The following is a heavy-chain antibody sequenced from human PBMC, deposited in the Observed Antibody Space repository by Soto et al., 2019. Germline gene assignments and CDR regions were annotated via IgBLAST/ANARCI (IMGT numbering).Heavy chain of an antibody. CDR3: AKDYLAVAGTLDY. CDR2: IGESGTPT. D-gene: IGHD6-19*01. J-gene: IGHJ4*02. Sequence: GGSLILSCAAAGFTFRSYAMKWVRQAPGKGLEWVSLIGESGTPTYYADSVKGRFTISRDNSGNTLFLEMYSLRAEDTAVYYCAKDYLAVAGTLDYWGQGTQVTVSS. CDR1: GFTFRSYA. V-gene: IGHV3-23*01.